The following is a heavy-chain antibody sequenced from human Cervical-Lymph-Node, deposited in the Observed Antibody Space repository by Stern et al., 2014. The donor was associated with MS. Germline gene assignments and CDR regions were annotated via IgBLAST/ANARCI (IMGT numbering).Heavy chain of an antibody. Sequence: QVQLVQSGAEVKKPGASVKVSCKASGYTFTSYGISWVRQAPGQGLEWMGWISPYNVNTNNAQKLRGRVTMTTDTSTSTAYMERRSLRSDDTAVYYCARDGGIAAAGTFRRGFDPWGQGTLVTVSS. CDR2: ISPYNVNT. CDR1: GYTFTSYG. J-gene: IGHJ5*02. D-gene: IGHD6-13*01. CDR3: ARDGGIAAAGTFRRGFDP. V-gene: IGHV1-18*01.